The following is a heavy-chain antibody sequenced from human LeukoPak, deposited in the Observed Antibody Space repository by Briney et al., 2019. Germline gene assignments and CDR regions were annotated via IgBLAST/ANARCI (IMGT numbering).Heavy chain of an antibody. V-gene: IGHV3-48*02. Sequence: GGSLRLSCAASGFTFSSYSMNWVRQAPGKGLEWVSHITASGTAMFNADSVKGCFTISRDNAKNSLYLQMNSLRDEDTAVYYCASSGSYRFDYWGQGTLVTVSS. CDR2: ITASGTAM. J-gene: IGHJ4*02. CDR1: GFTFSSYS. D-gene: IGHD1-26*01. CDR3: ASSGSYRFDY.